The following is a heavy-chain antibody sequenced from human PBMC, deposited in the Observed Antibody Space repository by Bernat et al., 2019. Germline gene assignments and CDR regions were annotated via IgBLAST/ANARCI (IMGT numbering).Heavy chain of an antibody. CDR2: ISYDGSNK. CDR3: GGDYGSGAFDD. D-gene: IGHD3-10*01. V-gene: IGHV3-30-3*01. J-gene: IGHJ4*02. CDR1: GFTFRSYA. Sequence: QVQLVESGGGVVQPGRSLRLSCAASGFTFRSYAMHWVRQAPGKGLEWVAVISYDGSNKYYADSVKGRFTISRENSKNTRYLQMNSLRAEDTAVYYCGGDYGSGAFDDWGQGTLVTVSS.